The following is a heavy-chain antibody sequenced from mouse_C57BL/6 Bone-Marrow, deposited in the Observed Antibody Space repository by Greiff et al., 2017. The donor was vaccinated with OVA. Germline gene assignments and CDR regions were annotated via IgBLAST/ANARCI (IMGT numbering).Heavy chain of an antibody. CDR3: ARDRVGSRDWYFDV. Sequence: DVKLVESEGGLVQPGSSMKLSCTASGFTFSDYYMAWVRQVPEKGLEWVANINYDGSSTYYLDSLKSRFIISRDNAKNILYLQMSSLKSEDTATYYCARDRVGSRDWYFDVWGTGTTVTVSS. CDR2: INYDGSST. V-gene: IGHV5-16*01. D-gene: IGHD1-1*01. CDR1: GFTFSDYY. J-gene: IGHJ1*03.